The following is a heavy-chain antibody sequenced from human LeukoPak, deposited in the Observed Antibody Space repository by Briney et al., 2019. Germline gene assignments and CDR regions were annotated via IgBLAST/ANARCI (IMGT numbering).Heavy chain of an antibody. CDR1: GFTVSSNY. CDR2: IYSGGST. J-gene: IGHJ6*02. D-gene: IGHD3-22*01. V-gene: IGHV3-66*01. Sequence: GGSLRLSCAASGFTVSSNYMSWVRQAPGKGLEWVSVIYSGGSTYYADSVKGRFTISRDNSKNTLYLQMNSLRAEDTAVYYCARDGGSSGYFVGYYYGMDVWGQGTTVTVSS. CDR3: ARDGGSSGYFVGYYYGMDV.